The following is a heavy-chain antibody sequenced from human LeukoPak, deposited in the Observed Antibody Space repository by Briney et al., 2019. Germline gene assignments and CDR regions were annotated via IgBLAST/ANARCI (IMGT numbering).Heavy chain of an antibody. CDR3: AKEWEEFRGVILFDY. D-gene: IGHD3-10*01. J-gene: IGHJ4*02. V-gene: IGHV3-30*18. CDR2: ISYDGSNK. Sequence: QTGGSLGLSCAASGFTFSSYAMHWVRQAPGKGLEWVALISYDGSNKYYADSVKGRFTISRDNSKNTLYLQMNSLRAEDTAVYYCAKEWEEFRGVILFDYWGQGTLVTVSS. CDR1: GFTFSSYA.